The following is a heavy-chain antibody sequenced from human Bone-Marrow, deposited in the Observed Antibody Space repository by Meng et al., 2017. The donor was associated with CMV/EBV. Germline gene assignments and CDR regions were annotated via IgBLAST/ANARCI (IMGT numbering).Heavy chain of an antibody. J-gene: IGHJ4*02. CDR3: ARSYLSSSDLDY. V-gene: IGHV3-23*01. Sequence: GGSLRLFCVVSGFTSSSSAMSWVRQAPGKGLEWVSAMSGGNMYYADSVKGRFTISRDNPKNTLYLQMNSPRAEDTAVYYCARSYLSSSDLDYWGQGTLVTVSS. D-gene: IGHD6-6*01. CDR2: MSGGNM. CDR1: GFTSSSSA.